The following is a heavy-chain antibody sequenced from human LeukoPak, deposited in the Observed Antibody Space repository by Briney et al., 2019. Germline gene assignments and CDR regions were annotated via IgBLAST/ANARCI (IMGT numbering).Heavy chain of an antibody. CDR3: ARGSLHGYNGPDY. J-gene: IGHJ4*02. V-gene: IGHV3-21*01. D-gene: IGHD5-24*01. CDR1: GFTFSSYS. CDR2: ISSGSSYI. Sequence: GGSLRLSCAASGFTFSSYSMNWVRQAPGKGLEWVSSISSGSSYIYYADSVKGRFTISRDNAKNSLYLQMNSLRAEDTAVYYCARGSLHGYNGPDYWGQGTLVTVSS.